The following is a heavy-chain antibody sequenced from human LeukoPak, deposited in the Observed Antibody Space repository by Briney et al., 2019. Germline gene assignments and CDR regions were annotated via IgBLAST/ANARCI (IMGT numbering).Heavy chain of an antibody. J-gene: IGHJ6*02. Sequence: PSETLSLTCAVSGGSFSGYYWSWIRQPPGKGLEWIGEINHSGSTNYNPSLMSRVTISVDTSKNQFSLKLSSVTAADTAVYYCARSGYSSGWYLNKDYYYYYGMDVWGQGTTVTVSS. CDR1: GGSFSGYY. D-gene: IGHD6-19*01. CDR2: INHSGST. V-gene: IGHV4-34*01. CDR3: ARSGYSSGWYLNKDYYYYYGMDV.